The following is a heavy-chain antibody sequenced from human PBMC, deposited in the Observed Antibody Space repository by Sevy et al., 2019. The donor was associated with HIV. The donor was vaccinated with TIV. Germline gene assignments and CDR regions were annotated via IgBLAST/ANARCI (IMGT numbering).Heavy chain of an antibody. CDR2: IYSGGST. J-gene: IGHJ6*02. V-gene: IGHV3-53*01. CDR1: GFTVSSNY. Sequence: GSLRLSCAASGFTVSSNYMSWVRQAPGKGLEWVSVIYSGGSTYYADSVKGRFTISRDNSKNTLYLQMNSLRAEDTAVYYCARAPNSSGWFYYYYYGMDVWGQGTTVTVSS. D-gene: IGHD6-19*01. CDR3: ARAPNSSGWFYYYYYGMDV.